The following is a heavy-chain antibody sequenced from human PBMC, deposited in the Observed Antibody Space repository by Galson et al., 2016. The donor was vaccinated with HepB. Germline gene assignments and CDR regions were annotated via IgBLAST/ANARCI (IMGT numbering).Heavy chain of an antibody. J-gene: IGHJ4*02. CDR3: SKAFYYGAGPAFFDY. Sequence: SLRLSCAASGFTFHEYPMYWVRQSPGKGLERASSISWNGDDEDYAGSVKCRFTISRDNAKTSVYLQMNSLRAEDTAVYYCSKAFYYGAGPAFFDYWGQGTLVTVSS. D-gene: IGHD3-10*01. CDR2: ISWNGDDE. V-gene: IGHV3-9*01. CDR1: GFTFHEYP.